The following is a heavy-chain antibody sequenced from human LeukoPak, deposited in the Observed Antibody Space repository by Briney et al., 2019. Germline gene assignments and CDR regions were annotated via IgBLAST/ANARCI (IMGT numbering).Heavy chain of an antibody. CDR3: ARGHYADYA. Sequence: GSLRLSCAASGFIFSTYWMNWVRQAPGKGLEWVASINQDGGEEYYVDSVKGRFTISRDNAKNSLYVEMNSLRGDDTAVYYCARGHYADYAWGQGTLVTVSS. CDR1: GFIFSTYW. CDR2: INQDGGEE. J-gene: IGHJ5*02. V-gene: IGHV3-7*01. D-gene: IGHD4-17*01.